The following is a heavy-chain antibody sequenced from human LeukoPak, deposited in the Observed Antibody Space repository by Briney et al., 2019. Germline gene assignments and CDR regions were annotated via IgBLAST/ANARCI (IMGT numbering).Heavy chain of an antibody. CDR1: GYTFTSYD. V-gene: IGHV1-8*01. D-gene: IGHD6-6*01. Sequence: ASVKVSCKASGYTFTSYDINWVRQATGQGLEWMGWMNPNSGNTGYAQKFQGRVTMTRNTSISTAYMELSRLRSEDTGVYNCARGSNSCSYFYSRGEGNLVTVSP. J-gene: IGHJ4*02. CDR3: ARGSNSCSYFYS. CDR2: MNPNSGNT.